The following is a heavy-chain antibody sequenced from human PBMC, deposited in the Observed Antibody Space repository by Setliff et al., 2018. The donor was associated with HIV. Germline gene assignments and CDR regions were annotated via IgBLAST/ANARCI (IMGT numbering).Heavy chain of an antibody. D-gene: IGHD3-16*02. CDR1: GGSITNADYY. CDR2: IYYSGNT. CDR3: ARESLNLGELSSNPDASDI. Sequence: PSETLSLTCAVSGGSITNADYYWSWIRQPPGKGLEWIGYIYYSGNTYYSPSLQSRSTISIDTSRNQFSLRSVTAADTAVYYCARESLNLGELSSNPDASDIWGQGTMVTVSS. V-gene: IGHV4-30-4*08. J-gene: IGHJ3*02.